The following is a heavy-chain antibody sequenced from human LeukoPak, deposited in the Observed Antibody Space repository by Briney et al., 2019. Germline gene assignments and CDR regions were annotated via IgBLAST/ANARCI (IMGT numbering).Heavy chain of an antibody. V-gene: IGHV3-11*04. D-gene: IGHD3-10*01. CDR2: ISSSGGTI. CDR3: ARDSSHYDFDI. CDR1: GYTLTELS. J-gene: IGHJ3*02. Sequence: SCKVSGYTLTELSMNWVRQAPGKGLEWVSYISSSGGTIYYADSVKGRFTISRDNAKNSLYLQMNSLRAEDTAVYYCARDSSHYDFDIWGQGTMVTVSS.